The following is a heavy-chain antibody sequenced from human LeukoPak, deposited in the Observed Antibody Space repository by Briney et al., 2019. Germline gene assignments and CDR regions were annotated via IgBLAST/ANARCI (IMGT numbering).Heavy chain of an antibody. J-gene: IGHJ4*02. V-gene: IGHV3-23*01. D-gene: IGHD3-10*01. CDR2: ISGSGGNT. CDR3: AKDRDITMVRGVTFD. Sequence: GGSLRLSCAASGFSFSSYAMMWVRQAPGKELEWVLGISGSGGNTYYADSVKGRFTISRDNSKNKLYLQMSSLRAEDTAVYYCAKDRDITMVRGVTFDWGQGTLVTVS. CDR1: GFSFSSYA.